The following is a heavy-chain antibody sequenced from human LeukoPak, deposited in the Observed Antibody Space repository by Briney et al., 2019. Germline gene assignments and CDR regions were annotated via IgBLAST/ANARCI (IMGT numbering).Heavy chain of an antibody. D-gene: IGHD3-10*01. CDR1: GGSFSGYY. CDR3: ARDPRGGSGSWHFDY. V-gene: IGHV4-34*01. CDR2: INHSGST. J-gene: IGHJ4*02. Sequence: PSETLSLTCAVYGGSFSGYYWSWIRQPPGKGLEWIGEINHSGSTNYNPSLKSRVTISVDTSKNQFSLKLSSVTAADTAVYYCARDPRGGSGSWHFDYWGQGTLVTVSS.